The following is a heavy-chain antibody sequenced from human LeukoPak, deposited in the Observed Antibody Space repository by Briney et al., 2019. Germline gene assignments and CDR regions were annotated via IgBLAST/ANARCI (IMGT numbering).Heavy chain of an antibody. D-gene: IGHD3-3*01. CDR2: MNPNSGIT. V-gene: IGHV1-8*01. CDR1: GYTFTSYD. J-gene: IGHJ6*02. Sequence: ASVKVSCKASGYTFTSYDINWVRQATGQGLEWMGWMNPNSGITGYAQKFQGRVTMTRNTSMSTAYMELSSLRSEDTAVYYCARLRITIFGVVMKAMDVWGQGTTVTVSS. CDR3: ARLRITIFGVVMKAMDV.